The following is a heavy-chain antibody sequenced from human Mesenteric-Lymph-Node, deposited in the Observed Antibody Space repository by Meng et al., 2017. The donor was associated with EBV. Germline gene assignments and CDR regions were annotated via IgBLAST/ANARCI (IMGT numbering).Heavy chain of an antibody. CDR3: ARDRHFDP. CDR1: GGSLSGYY. V-gene: IGHV4-34*01. CDR2: INHGGST. J-gene: IGHJ5*02. Sequence: QVQLKQWGAGLLKPSETLSLTCGVYGGSLSGYYWNWIRQPPGKGLEWIGDINHGGSTSYNPSLKSRVTISVDTSKNEFSLKMTSVTAADTAVYYCARDRHFDPWGQGTLVTVSS.